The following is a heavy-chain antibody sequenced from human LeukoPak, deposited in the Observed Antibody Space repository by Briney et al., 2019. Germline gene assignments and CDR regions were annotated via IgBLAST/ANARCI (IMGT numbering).Heavy chain of an antibody. CDR1: GGSFSGYY. CDR3: ARGRPGQIVGQGYMDV. CDR2: INHSGST. V-gene: IGHV4-34*01. Sequence: PSETLSLTCAVYGGSFSGYYWSWIRQPPGKGLEWIGEINHSGSTNCNPSLKSRVTISVDTSKNQFSLKLSSVTAADTAVYYCARGRPGQIVGQGYMDVWGKGTTVTVSS. J-gene: IGHJ6*03. D-gene: IGHD2/OR15-2a*01.